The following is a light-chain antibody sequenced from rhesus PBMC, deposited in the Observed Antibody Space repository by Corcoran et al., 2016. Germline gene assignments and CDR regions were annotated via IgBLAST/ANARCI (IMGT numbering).Light chain of an antibody. CDR3: MQALEFPLT. Sequence: DIVMTQTPLSLPVTPGEPASISCRSSQSLLDSADGNTSLDWYLQKPGQSPQLLIYEGSNRASGVPDRCSGSGSDTDFTLKISRVEAEDVGVYYCMQALEFPLTFGGGTKVEIK. CDR2: EGS. V-gene: IGKV2-104*02. CDR1: QSLLDSADGNTS. J-gene: IGKJ4*01.